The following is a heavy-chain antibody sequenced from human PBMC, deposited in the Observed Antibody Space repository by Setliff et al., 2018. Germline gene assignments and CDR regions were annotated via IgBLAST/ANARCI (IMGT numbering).Heavy chain of an antibody. D-gene: IGHD2-8*01. Sequence: ASVKVSCKASGYTFTNYGVTWVQRAPGQGLEWMGWISPYSGNTYYAPELQGRVTLTTDTSTTTAYLELRSLTSDDTAVYYCSRLVRYCTTTTCQRASGDDYWGQGTLVTVSS. CDR3: SRLVRYCTTTTCQRASGDDY. CDR1: GYTFTNYG. J-gene: IGHJ4*02. V-gene: IGHV1-18*01. CDR2: ISPYSGNT.